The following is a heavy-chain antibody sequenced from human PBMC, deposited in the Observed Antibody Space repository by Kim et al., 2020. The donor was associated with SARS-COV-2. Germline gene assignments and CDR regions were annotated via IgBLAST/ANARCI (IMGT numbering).Heavy chain of an antibody. Sequence: TREAASVKGRFTIARDDSKNTAYLQMNSLKTEDTAVYYCTRLERIAAAGTPWGQGTLVTVSS. D-gene: IGHD6-13*01. J-gene: IGHJ5*02. CDR3: TRLERIAAAGTP. CDR2: T. V-gene: IGHV3-73*01.